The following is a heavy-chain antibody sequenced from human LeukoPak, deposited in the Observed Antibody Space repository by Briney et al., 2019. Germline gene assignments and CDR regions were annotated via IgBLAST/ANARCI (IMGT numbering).Heavy chain of an antibody. CDR1: GYTFTGYY. J-gene: IGHJ4*02. D-gene: IGHD3-16*01. Sequence: GASVKVSCKSSGYTFTGYYMHWVRQAPGQGLEWRGGINPNRGGTNYAQTFQGRVTMTRDTSISTAYMELSRLRSDATAVYYCAREGGNYFDYWGQGTLVTLSS. CDR3: AREGGNYFDY. V-gene: IGHV1-2*02. CDR2: INPNRGGT.